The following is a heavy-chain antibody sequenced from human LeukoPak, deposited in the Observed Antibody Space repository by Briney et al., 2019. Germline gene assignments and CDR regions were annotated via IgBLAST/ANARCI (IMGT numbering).Heavy chain of an antibody. D-gene: IGHD6-19*01. CDR3: ARRFSGWSSHWFDP. Sequence: GGSLRLSCEASTFTLSTFDMNWVRQAPGKGLEWVSYISSSGSTMYYADSVKGRFTISRDNTKKSLYLQMYSLRAEDTAIYYCARRFSGWSSHWFDPWGQGTLVTVSS. CDR1: TFTLSTFD. CDR2: ISSSGSTM. V-gene: IGHV3-48*03. J-gene: IGHJ5*02.